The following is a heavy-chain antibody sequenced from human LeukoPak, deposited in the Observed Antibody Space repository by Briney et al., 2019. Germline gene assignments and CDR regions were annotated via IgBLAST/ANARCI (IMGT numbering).Heavy chain of an antibody. J-gene: IGHJ3*02. CDR3: ARDIGLAYCGGDCSPKAAFDI. CDR1: GFTFSSYW. D-gene: IGHD2-21*02. CDR2: IKQDGSEK. Sequence: PGGSLRLSCAASGFTFSSYWMSWVRQAPGKGLEWVANIKQDGSEKYYVDSVKGRFTISRDNAENSLYLQMNSLRAEDTAVYYCARDIGLAYCGGDCSPKAAFDIWGQGTMVTVSS. V-gene: IGHV3-7*01.